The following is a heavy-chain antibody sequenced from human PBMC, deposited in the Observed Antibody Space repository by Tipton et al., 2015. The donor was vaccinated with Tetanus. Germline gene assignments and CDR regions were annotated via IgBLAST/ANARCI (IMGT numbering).Heavy chain of an antibody. J-gene: IGHJ3*02. V-gene: IGHV4-30-4*01. CDR2: ICYSGST. CDR3: VRGHAWACGGDCYPGGFDI. D-gene: IGHD2-21*02. Sequence: TLSLTCTVSGGSISNSNFYWSWIRQPPGKGLEWIGYICYSGSTYYNPSLKGRVTVSLDTSKNQFSLRLTSVTDADTAVYYCVRGHAWACGGDCYPGGFDIWGQGTMVSVSS. CDR1: GGSISNSNFY.